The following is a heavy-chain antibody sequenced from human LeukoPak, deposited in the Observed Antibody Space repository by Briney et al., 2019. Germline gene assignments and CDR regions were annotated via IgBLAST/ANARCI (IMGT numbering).Heavy chain of an antibody. D-gene: IGHD1-26*01. Sequence: GGSLRLSCAASGFTFSSYSMNWVREAPGKGVEWVSSISSSSSYIYYADSVKGRFTISRDNAKNSLYLQMNSLRAEDTAVYYCARGIVGATLDYWGQGTLVTVSS. CDR3: ARGIVGATLDY. J-gene: IGHJ4*02. CDR2: ISSSSSYI. V-gene: IGHV3-21*01. CDR1: GFTFSSYS.